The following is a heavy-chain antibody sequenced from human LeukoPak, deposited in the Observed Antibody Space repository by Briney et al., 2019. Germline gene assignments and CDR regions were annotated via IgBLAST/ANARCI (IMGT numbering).Heavy chain of an antibody. Sequence: GASVKVSCKASGGTFSSYAISWVRQATGQGLEWMGWMNPNSGNTGYAQKFQGRVTMTRNTSISTAYMELSSLRSEDTAVYYCARGIARPLFDYWGQGTLVTVSS. J-gene: IGHJ4*02. CDR3: ARGIARPLFDY. CDR2: MNPNSGNT. CDR1: GGTFSSYA. V-gene: IGHV1-8*02.